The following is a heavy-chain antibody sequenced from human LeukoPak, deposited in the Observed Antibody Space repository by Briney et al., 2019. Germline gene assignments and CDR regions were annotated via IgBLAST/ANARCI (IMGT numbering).Heavy chain of an antibody. Sequence: PRASVKVSCKTSGYTFTRNDINWVRQAPGQGLEWMGWISGYNGYTKYTQNLQDRVTMTTDTSTSTAYMELRSLRSDDTAMYYCVRDRSPRHYYDSSAYHGAAEYWGQGTLVTVSS. V-gene: IGHV1-18*01. CDR1: GYTFTRND. CDR2: ISGYNGYT. D-gene: IGHD3-22*01. J-gene: IGHJ4*02. CDR3: VRDRSPRHYYDSSAYHGAAEY.